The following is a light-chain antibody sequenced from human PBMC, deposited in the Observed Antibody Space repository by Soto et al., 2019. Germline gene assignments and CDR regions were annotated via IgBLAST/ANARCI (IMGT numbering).Light chain of an antibody. CDR1: SSNIGNNA. CDR3: AAWDGSLNAYV. Sequence: QSVLTQPTSVSAAPRQRVTISCSGSSSNIGNNAVNWYQQLPGKAPKLLIYFDDLLPSGVSNRFSGSKSGTSASLAISGLQSEDEADYYCAAWDGSLNAYVFGTGTKLTVL. J-gene: IGLJ1*01. V-gene: IGLV1-36*01. CDR2: FDD.